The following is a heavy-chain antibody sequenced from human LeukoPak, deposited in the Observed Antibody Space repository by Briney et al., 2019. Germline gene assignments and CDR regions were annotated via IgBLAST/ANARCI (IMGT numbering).Heavy chain of an antibody. V-gene: IGHV3-7*04. Sequence: GGSLRLTCAASGFSFSNFWMSWVRQAPGKGLEWVANIKPDGSATNYVDSVKGRFTISRDNAKNSLDLQMNSLRAEDTAVYYCARGGGSSYWGQGTLVTVSS. J-gene: IGHJ4*02. D-gene: IGHD6-6*01. CDR1: GFSFSNFW. CDR3: ARGGGSSY. CDR2: IKPDGSAT.